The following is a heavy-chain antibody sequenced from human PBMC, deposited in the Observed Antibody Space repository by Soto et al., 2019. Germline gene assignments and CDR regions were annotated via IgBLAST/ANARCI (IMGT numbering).Heavy chain of an antibody. J-gene: IGHJ5*02. D-gene: IGHD2-2*01. Sequence: SVKVSCKASGGTFSSYAISWVRQAPGQGLEWMGGIIPIFGTANYAQKFQGRVTITADESTSTAYMELSSLRSEDTAVYYCARGGPRGYQLLSGGGVPFDPWGQGTLVTVSS. CDR3: ARGGPRGYQLLSGGGVPFDP. CDR2: IIPIFGTA. V-gene: IGHV1-69*13. CDR1: GGTFSSYA.